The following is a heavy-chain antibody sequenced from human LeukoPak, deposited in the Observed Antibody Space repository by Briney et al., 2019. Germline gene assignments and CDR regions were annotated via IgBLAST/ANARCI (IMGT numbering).Heavy chain of an antibody. Sequence: PGGSLRLSCAASCFTVSSNYISSGRQAPGKGLEWVSVIYSGGSTYYADSVKGRFTISRDNSKNTLYLQMNSLRAEDTAVYYCARVPTTVTTVYFDYWGQGTLVTVSS. CDR1: CFTVSSNY. CDR3: ARVPTTVTTVYFDY. CDR2: IYSGGST. J-gene: IGHJ4*02. D-gene: IGHD4-17*01. V-gene: IGHV3-53*01.